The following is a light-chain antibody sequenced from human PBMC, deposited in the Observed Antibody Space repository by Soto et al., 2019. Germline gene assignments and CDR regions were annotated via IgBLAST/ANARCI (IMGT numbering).Light chain of an antibody. CDR3: QHYKTYSRT. J-gene: IGKJ1*01. Sequence: DIQMTQSPSTLSASVGDRVTITCRASQSISPWLAWYQQKPGKAPKVLIYKTSTLQSGVPSRFSGSGSGTEFTLTISRLQPDDFATYYCQHYKTYSRTFGQGPKVEI. CDR2: KTS. CDR1: QSISPW. V-gene: IGKV1-5*03.